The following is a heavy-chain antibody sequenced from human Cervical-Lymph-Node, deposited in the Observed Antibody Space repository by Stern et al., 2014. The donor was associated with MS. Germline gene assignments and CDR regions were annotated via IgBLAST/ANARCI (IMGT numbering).Heavy chain of an antibody. CDR3: ARGRRAVTLDY. Sequence: QMQLVESGPGLVKPSQTLSLTCTVSGGSISSGDYYWSWIRQPPGKGLEWIGYIYYHGHPYYNPSLTSRVTISVDTSQNQFSLNLSSVTDADTAVYYCARGRRAVTLDYWGQGTLVTVSS. V-gene: IGHV4-30-4*01. J-gene: IGHJ4*02. D-gene: IGHD4-23*01. CDR2: IYYHGHP. CDR1: GGSISSGDYY.